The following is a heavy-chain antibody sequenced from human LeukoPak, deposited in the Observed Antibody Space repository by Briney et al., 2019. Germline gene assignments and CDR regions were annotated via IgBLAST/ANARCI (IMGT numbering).Heavy chain of an antibody. V-gene: IGHV3-23*01. CDR3: AKAEKYYYDSSYYGMDV. D-gene: IGHD3-22*01. Sequence: GGSLRLSCAASGFTFSSYAMSWVRQAPGKGLEWVSAISGNAGGTYYADSVKGRVTISRDNSKNTLYLQMHSLRVEDTAVYYCAKAEKYYYDSSYYGMDVWGQGTTVTVSS. J-gene: IGHJ6*02. CDR2: ISGNAGGT. CDR1: GFTFSSYA.